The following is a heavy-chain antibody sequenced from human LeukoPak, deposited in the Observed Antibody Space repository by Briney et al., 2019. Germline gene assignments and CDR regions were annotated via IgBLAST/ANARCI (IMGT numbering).Heavy chain of an antibody. CDR3: TRGYYYDSMFDP. J-gene: IGHJ5*02. V-gene: IGHV3-73*01. CDR2: IRSKANSYAT. D-gene: IGHD3-22*01. CDR1: GFTFSGSA. Sequence: GGSLKLSCAASGFTFSGSAMHWVRQASGKGLEWVGRIRSKANSYATAYAASVKGRFTISRDDSKNTAYLQMNSLKTEDTAVYYCTRGYYYDSMFDPWGQEPWSPPPQ.